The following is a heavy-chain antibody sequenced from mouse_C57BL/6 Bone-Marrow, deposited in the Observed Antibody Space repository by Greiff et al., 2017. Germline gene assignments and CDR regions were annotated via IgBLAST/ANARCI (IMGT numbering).Heavy chain of an antibody. D-gene: IGHD2-1*01. Sequence: VMLVESGPELVKPGASVKISCKASGYAFSSSWMNWVKQRPGKGLEWIGRIYPGDGDTNYNGKFKGKATLTADKSSSTAYMQLSSLTSEDSAVYFCARRGYYGNSWYFDVWGTGTTVTVSS. CDR1: GYAFSSSW. V-gene: IGHV1-82*01. CDR3: ARRGYYGNSWYFDV. CDR2: IYPGDGDT. J-gene: IGHJ1*03.